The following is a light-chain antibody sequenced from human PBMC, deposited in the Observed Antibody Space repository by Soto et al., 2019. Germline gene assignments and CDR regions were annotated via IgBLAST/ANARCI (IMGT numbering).Light chain of an antibody. CDR3: QKFNAVPT. CDR1: QAINNY. Sequence: DIQMTQSPSSLSASVGDRVTITCRASQAINNYLAWYQQKPGKVPTLLISAASTLQSGHPSRFSGSGSGTDFTLTISRLQPEDVATYYCQKFNAVPTFGGGTKVEI. V-gene: IGKV1-27*01. CDR2: AAS. J-gene: IGKJ4*01.